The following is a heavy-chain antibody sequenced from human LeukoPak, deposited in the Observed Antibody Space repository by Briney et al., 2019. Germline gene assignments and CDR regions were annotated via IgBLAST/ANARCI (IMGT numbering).Heavy chain of an antibody. CDR3: AILKEDYYGSGSPYYFDY. CDR1: GGTFSSYA. V-gene: IGHV1-69*13. D-gene: IGHD3-10*01. CDR2: IIPIFGTA. J-gene: IGHJ4*02. Sequence: ASVKVSCKASGGTFSSYAISWVRQAPGQGLEWMGGIIPIFGTANYAQKFQGRVTITADESTSTAYMELSSPRSEDTAVYYCAILKEDYYGSGSPYYFDYWGQGTLVTVSS.